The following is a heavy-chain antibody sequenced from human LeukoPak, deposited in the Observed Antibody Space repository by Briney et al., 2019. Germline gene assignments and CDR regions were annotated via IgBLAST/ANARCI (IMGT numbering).Heavy chain of an antibody. CDR3: AREGLWSYYFDY. CDR2: INERGSST. D-gene: IGHD2-21*01. J-gene: IGHJ4*02. CDR1: GFTFSSYW. Sequence: GGSLRLSCAASGFTFSSYWMHWVRQAPGKGLVWVSRINERGSSTSYADSVKGRFTISRDNAKNTLYLQMNNLRADDTAVYYCAREGLWSYYFDYWGQGTLVTVSS. V-gene: IGHV3-74*01.